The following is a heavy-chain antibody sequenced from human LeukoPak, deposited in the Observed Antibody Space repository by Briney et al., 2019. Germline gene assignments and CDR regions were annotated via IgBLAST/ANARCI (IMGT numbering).Heavy chain of an antibody. J-gene: IGHJ6*03. CDR1: GYSFTDIH. CDR3: AREVSWTTVTTRHYFYYYMDV. CDR2: INPTSGAT. V-gene: IGHV1-46*01. Sequence: GASVKVSCKASGYSFTDIHVHWVRQAPGQGLEWVGIINPTSGATTYAQKFQGRVTMTGDMSTSTVYMELSGLGSEDTAVYYCAREVSWTTVTTRHYFYYYMDVWGKGTTVTVSS. D-gene: IGHD4-11*01.